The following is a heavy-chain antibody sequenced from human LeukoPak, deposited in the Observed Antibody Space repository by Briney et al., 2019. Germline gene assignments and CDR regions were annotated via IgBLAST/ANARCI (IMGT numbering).Heavy chain of an antibody. J-gene: IGHJ4*02. Sequence: GGSLRLSCAASGFTFTSYGMHWVRQAPGKGLEWVAVIWSDGTNKYYADSVKGRFAISRDDSKNMVYLQMNSLGVEDTAVYYCAKDIERGFDYTNSLDYWGQGTLVTVSS. CDR3: AKDIERGFDYTNSLDY. CDR1: GFTFTSYG. D-gene: IGHD4-11*01. V-gene: IGHV3-33*06. CDR2: IWSDGTNK.